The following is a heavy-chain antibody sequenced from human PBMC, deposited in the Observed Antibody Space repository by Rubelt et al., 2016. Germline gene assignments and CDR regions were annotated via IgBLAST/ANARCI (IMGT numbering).Heavy chain of an antibody. D-gene: IGHD4-17*01. V-gene: IGHV3-23*01. J-gene: IGHJ4*02. CDR1: GFTFSSYA. Sequence: VLPGGSLRLSCAASGFTFSSYAMSWVRQAPGKGLEWVSVISGSGGSTYYADSVKGRFTISRDNSKNTLYLEMNSLRAEDTAVYSCAKGVTDRATVTTPLGYWGQGTLVTVSP. CDR3: AKGVTDRATVTTPLGY. CDR2: ISGSGGST.